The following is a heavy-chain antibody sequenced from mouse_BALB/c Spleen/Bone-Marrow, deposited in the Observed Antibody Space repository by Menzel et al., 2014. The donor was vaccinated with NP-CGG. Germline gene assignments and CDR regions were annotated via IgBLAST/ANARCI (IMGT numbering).Heavy chain of an antibody. CDR1: GFDFSRYW. CDR3: ARQGYYGYSDY. Sequence: EVKVEESGGGLVQPGGSLKPSCAASGFDFSRYWMSWVRQAPGKGLEWIGEINPDSSAINYTPSLKDKFIISRDNAKNTLYLQMRKVRSEDTALYYCARQGYYGYSDYWGQGTTLTVSS. V-gene: IGHV4-1*02. J-gene: IGHJ2*01. D-gene: IGHD1-2*01. CDR2: INPDSSAI.